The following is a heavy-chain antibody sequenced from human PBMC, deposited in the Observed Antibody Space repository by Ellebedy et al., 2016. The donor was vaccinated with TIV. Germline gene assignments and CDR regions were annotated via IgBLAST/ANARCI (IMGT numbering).Heavy chain of an antibody. J-gene: IGHJ4*02. Sequence: GESLKISXAASGFTFSSYSMNWVRQAPGKGLEWVSSISSSSSYIYYADSVRGRFTISRDDSTKTLYLQMDSLRADDTAMYFCAKDPDGDYVPFDYWGQGTLVSVSS. CDR2: ISSSSSYI. D-gene: IGHD3-10*02. CDR3: AKDPDGDYVPFDY. V-gene: IGHV3-21*04. CDR1: GFTFSSYS.